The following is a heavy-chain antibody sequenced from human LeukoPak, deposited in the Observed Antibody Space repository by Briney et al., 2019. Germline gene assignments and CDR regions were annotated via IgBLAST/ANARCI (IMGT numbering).Heavy chain of an antibody. D-gene: IGHD2/OR15-2a*01. J-gene: IGHJ6*02. CDR2: INSDGSFT. V-gene: IGHV3-74*01. Sequence: GGSLRLSCAASGITFSSNWMHWVRQTPGKGLVWVSRINSDGSFTDYADSVKGRFTISRDSAKNSLYLQVNSLRAEDTAVYYCASTTISPVGGMDVWGQGTTVTVSS. CDR1: GITFSSNW. CDR3: ASTTISPVGGMDV.